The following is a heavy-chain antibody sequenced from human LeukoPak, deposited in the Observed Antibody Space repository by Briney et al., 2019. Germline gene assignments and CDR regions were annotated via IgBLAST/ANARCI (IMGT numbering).Heavy chain of an antibody. V-gene: IGHV3-21*01. CDR2: IDSSGRGT. CDR3: ARGVLWFGELLPHFDS. CDR1: GFTFSSNS. D-gene: IGHD3-10*01. Sequence: GGSLRLSCAASGFTFSSNSMNWVRQPPGKGLEWVSSIDSSGRGTYYADSVKGRFTISRDNANNSLYLQMSSLRAEDTAVYYCARGVLWFGELLPHFDSWGQGTLVTVSS. J-gene: IGHJ4*02.